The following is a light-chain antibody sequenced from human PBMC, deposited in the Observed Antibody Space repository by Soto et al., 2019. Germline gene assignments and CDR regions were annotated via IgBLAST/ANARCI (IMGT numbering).Light chain of an antibody. CDR1: QSLSSW. J-gene: IGKJ1*01. Sequence: DIQMTQSPSTLSASVGDRVTITCLASQSLSSWLAWYQQKPGKAPKLLIYKASNLESGVPSRFSGSGSATEFTLTISSLQPDDFATYYCQQYDSFPCTFGQGTKVEIK. V-gene: IGKV1-5*03. CDR3: QQYDSFPCT. CDR2: KAS.